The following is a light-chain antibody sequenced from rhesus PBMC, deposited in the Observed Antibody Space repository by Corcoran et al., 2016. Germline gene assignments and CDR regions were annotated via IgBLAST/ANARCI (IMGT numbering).Light chain of an antibody. J-gene: IGKJ2*01. CDR2: AES. CDR1: QGISSW. Sequence: DIQMTQSPSSLSASVGDKVTITCRASQGISSWLAWYQQKPGKAPKFLIYAESSLQSGVPSRFSGRGSVTDYTLTISSLQPEDVATYYCQQGYNTPYSFGQGTKVEIK. V-gene: IGKV1-18*01. CDR3: QQGYNTPYS.